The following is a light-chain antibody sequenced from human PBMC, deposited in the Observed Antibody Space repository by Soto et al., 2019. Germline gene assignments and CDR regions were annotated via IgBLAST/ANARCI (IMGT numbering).Light chain of an antibody. CDR1: QSVSSN. CDR2: GAS. Sequence: EIVMTQSPATLSVSPGERATLSCRASQSVSSNLAWYQQKHGQAPRLLIYGASTRATGIPARFSGSGSGTEFTLTISSLQSEDFAVYYCQQYNNWPSLTFGGGTKVEIK. V-gene: IGKV3-15*01. CDR3: QQYNNWPSLT. J-gene: IGKJ4*01.